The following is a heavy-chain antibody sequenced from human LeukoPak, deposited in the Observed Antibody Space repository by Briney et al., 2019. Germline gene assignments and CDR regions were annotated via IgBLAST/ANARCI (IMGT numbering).Heavy chain of an antibody. CDR3: ARLGSDADFDS. CDR1: GFTFSSYW. D-gene: IGHD1-26*01. J-gene: IGHJ4*02. CDR2: IKQDGSEK. V-gene: IGHV3-7*01. Sequence: GGSLRLSCAASGFTFSSYWMSWVRQAPGKGLEWVANIKQDGSEKYYVDSVKGRFTMSRDNAKNSLYLQMNSLRAEDTAMYYCARLGSDADFDSWGQGTLVVVSS.